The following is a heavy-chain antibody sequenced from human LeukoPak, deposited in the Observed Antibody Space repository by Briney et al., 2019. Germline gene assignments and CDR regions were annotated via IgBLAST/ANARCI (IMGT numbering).Heavy chain of an antibody. CDR2: INPNSGGT. CDR3: ARGELINSGGFDP. D-gene: IGHD1-26*01. Sequence: ASVKVSCKASGYTFTGYYMHWVRQAPGQGLEWMGWINPNSGGTNYAQKFQGRVTMTRDTSISTAYMELSSLRSEDTAVYYCARGELINSGGFDPWGQGTLVTVSS. J-gene: IGHJ5*02. CDR1: GYTFTGYY. V-gene: IGHV1-2*02.